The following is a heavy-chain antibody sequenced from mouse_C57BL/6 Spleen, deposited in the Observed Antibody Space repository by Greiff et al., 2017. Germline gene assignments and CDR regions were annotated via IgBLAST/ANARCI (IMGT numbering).Heavy chain of an antibody. J-gene: IGHJ4*01. CDR1: GYTFTGYW. D-gene: IGHD2-2*01. Sequence: VQLQESGAELMKPGASVKLSCKATGYTFTGYWIEWVKQRPGHGLEWIGEMLPGSGSTNYNEKFKGKATFTADATTNTAYMQLSSLTTEDYAIYYYSSAYYGYNGYAMDYWGQGTSVTVSS. CDR3: SSAYYGYNGYAMDY. V-gene: IGHV1-9*01. CDR2: MLPGSGST.